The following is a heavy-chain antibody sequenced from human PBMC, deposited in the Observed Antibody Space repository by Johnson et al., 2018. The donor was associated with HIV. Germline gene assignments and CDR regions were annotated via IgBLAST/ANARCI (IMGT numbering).Heavy chain of an antibody. Sequence: VPLVESGGGLVQPGGSLRLSCAASGFTFSSYDMHWVRQATGKGLEWVSAIGTAGDTYYPGSVKGRFTISRENAKNSLYLQMNSLRAGDTAVYYCARGSSYYYDSSGYAFDIWGQGTMV. D-gene: IGHD3-22*01. CDR3: ARGSSYYYDSSGYAFDI. CDR2: IGTAGDT. CDR1: GFTFSSYD. J-gene: IGHJ3*02. V-gene: IGHV3-13*01.